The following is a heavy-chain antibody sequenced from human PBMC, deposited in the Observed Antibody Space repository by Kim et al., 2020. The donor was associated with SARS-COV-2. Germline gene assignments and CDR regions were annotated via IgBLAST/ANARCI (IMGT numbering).Heavy chain of an antibody. Sequence: GGSLRLSCAASGFTFSSYTMSWVRQAPGKGLEWVSSISGSSTDIKYADSVKGRFTISRDNAKNILFLQMDSLRVDDTAVYYCAKDWIYFAWGGFFGAF. D-gene: IGHD3-3*01. CDR1: GFTFSSYT. CDR2: ISGSSTDI. CDR3: AKDWIYFAWGGFFGAF. V-gene: IGHV3-21*04. J-gene: IGHJ3*01.